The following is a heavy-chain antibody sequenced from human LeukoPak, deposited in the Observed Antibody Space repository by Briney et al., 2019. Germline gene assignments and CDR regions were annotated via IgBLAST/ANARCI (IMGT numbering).Heavy chain of an antibody. CDR1: GFTFSSYG. D-gene: IGHD2-2*01. Sequence: GGSLRLSCAASGFTFSSYGMHWVRQAPGKGLEWVAVIWYDGSNKYYADSVKGRFTISRDNSKNTLYLQMNSLRAEDTAVYYCARDFHCSSTCCYEVGAYYYYGIDVWGQGTTVTVSS. CDR2: IWYDGSNK. J-gene: IGHJ6*02. CDR3: ARDFHCSSTCCYEVGAYYYYGIDV. V-gene: IGHV3-33*01.